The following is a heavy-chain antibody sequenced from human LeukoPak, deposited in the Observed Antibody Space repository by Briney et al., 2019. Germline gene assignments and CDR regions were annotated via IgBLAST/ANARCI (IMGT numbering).Heavy chain of an antibody. J-gene: IGHJ4*02. V-gene: IGHV3-23*01. CDR3: GKQYCSSSSC. CDR1: GLTFSSYC. Sequence: PGGSLRLSCAASGLTFSSYCMTWVRQAPGKRLEWVSGINGTGGSAAYADSVKGRFTISRDNSQNTVYLQMQSLRAEATALYYCGKQYCSSSSCWGQGTLVTVSS. CDR2: INGTGGSA. D-gene: IGHD2-2*01.